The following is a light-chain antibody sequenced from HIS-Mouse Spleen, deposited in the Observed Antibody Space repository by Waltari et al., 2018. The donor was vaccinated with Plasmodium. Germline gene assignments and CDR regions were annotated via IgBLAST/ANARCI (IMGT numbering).Light chain of an antibody. V-gene: IGKV3-20*01. CDR3: QQYGSSPQIT. CDR1: QSVSSSY. J-gene: IGKJ4*01. CDR2: CAS. Sequence: EIVLTQSPGTLSLSPGERATLPCRARQSVSSSYLAWYQQKPGQAPRLLIYCASSRATGIPDRFSGSGSGTDFTLTISRLEPEDFAVYYCQQYGSSPQITFGGGTKVEIK.